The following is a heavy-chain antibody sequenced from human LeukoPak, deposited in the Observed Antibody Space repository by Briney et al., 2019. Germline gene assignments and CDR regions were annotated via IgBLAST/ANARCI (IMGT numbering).Heavy chain of an antibody. V-gene: IGHV4-4*02. J-gene: IGHJ4*02. CDR1: GGSISSYY. CDR2: IYHSGST. Sequence: SETLSLTCTVSGGSISSYYWSWVRQPPGKGLEWIGEIYHSGSTNYNPSLKSRVTISVDKSKNQFSLKLSSVTAADTAVYYCARGGGSYDYWGQGTLVTVSS. D-gene: IGHD3-16*01. CDR3: ARGGGSYDY.